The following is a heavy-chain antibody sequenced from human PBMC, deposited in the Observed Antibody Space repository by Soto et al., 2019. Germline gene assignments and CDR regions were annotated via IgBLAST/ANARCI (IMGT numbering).Heavy chain of an antibody. Sequence: LSLTCTVSGGSISNYYWSWIRQPPGKGLEWIGYIYYSGSTNYNPSLKSRVTISVDTSKNQFSLKLSSVTAADTAVYYCARLSGLYYYYGMDVWGQATTVTVLL. D-gene: IGHD4-17*01. J-gene: IGHJ6*02. CDR2: IYYSGST. V-gene: IGHV4-59*08. CDR1: GGSISNYY. CDR3: ARLSGLYYYYGMDV.